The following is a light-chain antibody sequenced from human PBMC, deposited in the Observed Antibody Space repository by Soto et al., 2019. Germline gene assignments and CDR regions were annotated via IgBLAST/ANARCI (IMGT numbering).Light chain of an antibody. J-gene: IGKJ4*01. Sequence: EIVMTQSPATLSASPGDRATLSCKASQNVSNYLAWYQQRPGQTPTLLIYAASTRPTGISARFSGSGYGTEFTLTINNLQSEDFAVYFCQQCRNWPLTFGGGTKVEIK. CDR3: QQCRNWPLT. CDR1: QNVSNY. CDR2: AAS. V-gene: IGKV3-15*01.